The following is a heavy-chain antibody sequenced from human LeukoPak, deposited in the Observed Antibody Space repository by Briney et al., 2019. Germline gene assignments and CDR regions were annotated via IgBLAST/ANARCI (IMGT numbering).Heavy chain of an antibody. CDR3: AKDQAPYGSRRGYFDY. CDR1: GFTFSSYG. V-gene: IGHV3-30*18. J-gene: IGHJ4*02. CDR2: ISYDGSNK. Sequence: GGSLRLSCAASGFTFSSYGMHWVRQAPGKGLEWVAVISYDGSNKYYADSVKGRFTISRDNSKNTLYLQMNSLRAEDTAVYYCAKDQAPYGSRRGYFDYWGQGTLVTVSS. D-gene: IGHD3-10*01.